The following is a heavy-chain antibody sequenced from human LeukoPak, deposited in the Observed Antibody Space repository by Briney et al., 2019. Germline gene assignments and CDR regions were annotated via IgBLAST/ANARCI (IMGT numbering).Heavy chain of an antibody. CDR1: GYSFTSYW. V-gene: IGHV5-51*01. CDR2: IYPGDSDT. CDR3: ARAGYNGYDSHYYYYGMDV. D-gene: IGHD5-12*01. Sequence: GESLKISCKGSGYSFTSYWIGWVRQMPGKGLEWMGIIYPGDSDTRYSPSFQGQVTISADKSISTAYLQWSSLKASDTAMYYSARAGYNGYDSHYYYYGMDVWGQGTTVTVSS. J-gene: IGHJ6*02.